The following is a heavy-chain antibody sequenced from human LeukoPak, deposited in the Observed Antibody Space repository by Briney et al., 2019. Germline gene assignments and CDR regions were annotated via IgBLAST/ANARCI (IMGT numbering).Heavy chain of an antibody. CDR1: GFTFSSYA. Sequence: GGSLRLSCAASGFTFSSYAMSWVRQAPGKGLEWVSAISGSGGSTYYADSVKGRFTISRDNSKNPLYLQMNSLRAEDTAVYYCAKGKYGDEFEFAFDIWGQGTMVTVSS. J-gene: IGHJ3*02. V-gene: IGHV3-23*01. CDR3: AKGKYGDEFEFAFDI. CDR2: ISGSGGST. D-gene: IGHD4-17*01.